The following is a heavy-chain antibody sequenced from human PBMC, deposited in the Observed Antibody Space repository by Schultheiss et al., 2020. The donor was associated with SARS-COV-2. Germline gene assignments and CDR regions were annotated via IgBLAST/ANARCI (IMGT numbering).Heavy chain of an antibody. V-gene: IGHV4-61*02. CDR3: ARGHIAAAGRGGWFDP. CDR1: GGSISSGSYY. J-gene: IGHJ5*02. CDR2: IYTSGST. D-gene: IGHD6-13*01. Sequence: SQTLSLTCTVSGGSISSGSYYWSWIRQPAGKGLEWIGRIYTSGSTNYNPSLKSRVTISVDTSKNQFSLKLSSVTAADTAVYYCARGHIAAAGRGGWFDPWGQGTLVTVSS.